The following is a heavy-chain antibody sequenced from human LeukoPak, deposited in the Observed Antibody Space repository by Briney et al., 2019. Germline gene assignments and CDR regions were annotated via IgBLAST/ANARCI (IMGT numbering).Heavy chain of an antibody. CDR2: INHSGST. D-gene: IGHD6-13*01. CDR1: GGSISSYY. J-gene: IGHJ4*02. V-gene: IGHV4-34*01. Sequence: PSETLSLTCTVSGGSISSYYWSWIRQPPGKGLEWIGEINHSGSTNYNPSLKSRVTISVDTSKNQFSLKLSSVTAADTAVYYCARRSSSWSKYFDYWGQGTLVIVSS. CDR3: ARRSSSWSKYFDY.